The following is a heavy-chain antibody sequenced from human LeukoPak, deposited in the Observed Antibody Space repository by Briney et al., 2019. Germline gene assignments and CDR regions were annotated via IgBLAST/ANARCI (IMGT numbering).Heavy chain of an antibody. CDR1: GFTFSSYG. J-gene: IGHJ3*02. Sequence: GGSLRLSCAASGFTFSSYGMHWVRQAPGKGLEWVAVIWYDGSNKYYADSVKGRFTISRDNSKNTLYLQMNSLRAEDTAVYYCAKNEGTVTTADAFDIWGQGTMVTVSS. CDR2: IWYDGSNK. CDR3: AKNEGTVTTADAFDI. V-gene: IGHV3-30*02. D-gene: IGHD4-17*01.